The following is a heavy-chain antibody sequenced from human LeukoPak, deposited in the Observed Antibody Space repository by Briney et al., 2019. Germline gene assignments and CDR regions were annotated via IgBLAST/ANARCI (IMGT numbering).Heavy chain of an antibody. CDR3: TTGTSYYYDKGVLQTTRFDY. D-gene: IGHD3-22*01. V-gene: IGHV3-15*01. CDR1: GFTFSNAW. CDR2: IKSKTDGGTT. J-gene: IGHJ4*02. Sequence: GGSLRLSCAASGFTFSNAWMSWVRQAPGQGLEWVGRIKSKTDGGTTDYAAPVKGRFTISRDDSKNTLYLQMNSLKTEDTAVYYCTTGTSYYYDKGVLQTTRFDYWGQGTLVTVSS.